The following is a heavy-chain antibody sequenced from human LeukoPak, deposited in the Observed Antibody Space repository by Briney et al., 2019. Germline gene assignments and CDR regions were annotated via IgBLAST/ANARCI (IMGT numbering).Heavy chain of an antibody. V-gene: IGHV1-2*02. D-gene: IGHD2-15*01. J-gene: IGHJ3*02. CDR1: GYTFIGYY. Sequence: ASVKVSCKASGYTFIGYYLHWLRQAPGQGPEWMGWINPNSGGTNYAQKFQGRVTMTRDTSISTAYMELSRLRSDDTAVYYCVRYCSGGSCYSVPFDIWGQGTMVTVSS. CDR2: INPNSGGT. CDR3: VRYCSGGSCYSVPFDI.